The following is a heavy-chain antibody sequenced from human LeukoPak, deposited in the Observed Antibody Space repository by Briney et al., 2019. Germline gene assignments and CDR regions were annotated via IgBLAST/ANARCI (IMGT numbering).Heavy chain of an antibody. CDR1: GFTLSRYW. J-gene: IGHJ6*03. D-gene: IGHD2-21*01. V-gene: IGHV3-7*01. CDR2: IKQDGSEK. Sequence: GGSLRLSCAASGFTLSRYWMTWVRQAPGKGLEWVANIKQDGSEKYYVDSVKGRFTISRDNTKNSLYLQMNSLRVEDTAVYYCARNSLIAENYGYYYFSYMDVWAKGTTVTVSS. CDR3: ARNSLIAENYGYYYFSYMDV.